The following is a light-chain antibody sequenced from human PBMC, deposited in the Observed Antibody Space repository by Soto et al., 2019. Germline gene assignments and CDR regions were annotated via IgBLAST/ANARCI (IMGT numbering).Light chain of an antibody. J-gene: IGKJ1*01. CDR3: QHYGSSPWT. Sequence: ETVLTQSPGTLSLSPGERATLSCRASQTIRSNYLAWYRQTPGQAPRLLIYVASNRATGIADRFSGRVSGTDFALIISRLEPEDFALYYCQHYGSSPWTFGQGTKVVSK. CDR2: VAS. CDR1: QTIRSNY. V-gene: IGKV3-20*01.